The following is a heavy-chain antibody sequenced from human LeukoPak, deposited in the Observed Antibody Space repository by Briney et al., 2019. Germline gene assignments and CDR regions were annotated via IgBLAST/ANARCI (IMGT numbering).Heavy chain of an antibody. CDR3: ARESVVPAAIPQNWFDP. CDR1: GYSISSTNS. J-gene: IGHJ5*01. CDR2: IYYSGST. Sequence: SETLSLTCAVSGYSISSTNSWGWIRQHPGKGLEWIGYIYYSGSTYYNPSLKSRVTISVDTSKNQFSLKLSSVTAADTAVYYCARESVVPAAIPQNWFDPWGQGTLVTVSS. V-gene: IGHV4-28*03. D-gene: IGHD2-2*01.